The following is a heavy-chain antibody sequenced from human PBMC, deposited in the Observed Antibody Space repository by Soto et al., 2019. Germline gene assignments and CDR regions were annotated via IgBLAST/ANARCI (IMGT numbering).Heavy chain of an antibody. CDR3: AHRAAPNDIVVVPAAWEPQYYFDY. V-gene: IGHV2-5*02. CDR2: IYWDDDK. CDR1: GFSLSTSGVG. D-gene: IGHD2-2*01. Sequence: QITLQESGPTLVKPTQTLTLTCTFSGFSLSTSGVGVGWIRQPPGKALEWLALIYWDDDKRYSPSLKSRLTITKDTSKNQVVLTMTNMDPVDTATYYCAHRAAPNDIVVVPAAWEPQYYFDYWGQGTLVTVSS. J-gene: IGHJ4*02.